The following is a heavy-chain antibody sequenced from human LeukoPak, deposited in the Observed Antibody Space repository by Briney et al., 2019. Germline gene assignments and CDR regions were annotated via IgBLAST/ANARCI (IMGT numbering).Heavy chain of an antibody. Sequence: SETLSLTCTVSGGSITSGGYYWSWIRQHPGKGLEWIGFIDYSGSTYDNPSLESRVTMSVDTSKNQFSLKLSSVTAADTAVYYCARQVLWSADAFEIWGQGTMVSVSS. CDR2: IDYSGST. CDR3: ARQVLWSADAFEI. J-gene: IGHJ3*02. D-gene: IGHD3-10*01. V-gene: IGHV4-31*03. CDR1: GGSITSGGYY.